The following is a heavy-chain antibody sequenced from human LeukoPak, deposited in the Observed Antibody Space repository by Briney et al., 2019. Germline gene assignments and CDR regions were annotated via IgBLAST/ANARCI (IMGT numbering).Heavy chain of an antibody. CDR2: ISYDGSNK. J-gene: IGHJ6*02. D-gene: IGHD3-3*01. V-gene: IGHV3-30-3*01. Sequence: GGSLRLSCAASGFTFSSYAMHWVRQAPGKGLEWVAVISYDGSNKYYADSVKGRFTISRDNSKNTLYLQMNSLRAEDTAVYYCARDLADFWSGYYNRYYYYYGMDVWGQGTTVTVSS. CDR3: ARDLADFWSGYYNRYYYYYGMDV. CDR1: GFTFSSYA.